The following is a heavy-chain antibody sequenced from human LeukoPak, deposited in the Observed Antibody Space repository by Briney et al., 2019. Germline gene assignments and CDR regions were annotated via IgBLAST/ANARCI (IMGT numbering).Heavy chain of an antibody. D-gene: IGHD1-26*01. J-gene: IGHJ4*02. CDR1: GGSISSLTYY. V-gene: IGHV4-61*02. Sequence: SETLSLTCTVSGGSISSLTYYWSWIRQPAGKGLDWIGRINTSGSTNYNPSLKSRVTISVDTSKNQFSLRLSSVTAADTAVYYCARLGMGAPYYFDHWGQRILATVSS. CDR3: ARLGMGAPYYFDH. CDR2: INTSGST.